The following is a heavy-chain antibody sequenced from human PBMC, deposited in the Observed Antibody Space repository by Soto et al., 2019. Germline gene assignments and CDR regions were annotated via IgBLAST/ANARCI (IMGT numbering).Heavy chain of an antibody. CDR2: IYYSGST. J-gene: IGHJ6*02. CDR1: GGSISSSSYY. Sequence: QLQLQESGPGLVKPSETLSLTCTVSGGSISSSSYYWGWIRQPPGKGLEWIGSIYYSGSTYYNPSLKSRVSISVDTSKNQFSLKLSSVSAADTAVYYCARPTYDDLDVWGQGTTVTVSS. D-gene: IGHD1-1*01. CDR3: ARPTYDDLDV. V-gene: IGHV4-39*01.